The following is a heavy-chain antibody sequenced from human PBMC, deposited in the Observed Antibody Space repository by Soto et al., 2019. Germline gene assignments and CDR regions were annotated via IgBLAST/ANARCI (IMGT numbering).Heavy chain of an antibody. Sequence: SQTLSLTCAISGDSVSSNSAAWNWIRQSPSRGLEWLGRTYYGSKWYNDYAVSVKSRITINPDTSKNQFSLQLNSVTPEDTAVYYCARGGIAAQGRGMDVWGQGTTVTVSS. CDR3: ARGGIAAQGRGMDV. CDR1: GDSVSSNSAA. J-gene: IGHJ6*02. CDR2: TYYGSKWYN. D-gene: IGHD6-13*01. V-gene: IGHV6-1*01.